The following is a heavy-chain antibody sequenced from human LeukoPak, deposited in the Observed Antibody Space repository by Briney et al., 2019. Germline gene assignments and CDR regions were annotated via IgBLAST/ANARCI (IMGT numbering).Heavy chain of an antibody. Sequence: ASVKVSCKASGYTFTSYGIIWVRQAPGQGLEWMGWMSAYNGNTNYAQKLQGRVTMTTDTSTSTAYMELRSLRSDDTAVYYCARDRGTYYYGSNWFDPWGQGTLVTVSS. J-gene: IGHJ5*02. CDR3: ARDRGTYYYGSNWFDP. CDR2: MSAYNGNT. V-gene: IGHV1-18*01. CDR1: GYTFTSYG. D-gene: IGHD3-10*01.